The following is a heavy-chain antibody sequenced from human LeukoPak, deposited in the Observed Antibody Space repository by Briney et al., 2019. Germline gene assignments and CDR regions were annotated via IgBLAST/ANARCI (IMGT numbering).Heavy chain of an antibody. CDR3: ARGGGLAVAGHEVFDY. D-gene: IGHD6-19*01. Sequence: GGSLRLSCAASGFTFDDYGMSWVRQAPGKGLEWVSGINWNGGSTGYADSVKGRFTISRDNAKNSLYLQMNSLRAEDTALYYCARGGGLAVAGHEVFDYWGQGTLVTVSS. CDR1: GFTFDDYG. V-gene: IGHV3-20*04. CDR2: INWNGGST. J-gene: IGHJ4*02.